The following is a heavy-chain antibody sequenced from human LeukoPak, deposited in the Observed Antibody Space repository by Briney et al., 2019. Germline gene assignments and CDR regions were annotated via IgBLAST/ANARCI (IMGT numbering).Heavy chain of an antibody. D-gene: IGHD6-19*01. J-gene: IGHJ6*03. CDR3: ARDVSGGWPYYYYYMDV. CDR2: INSDGSST. Sequence: GSLRLSCAASGFTFSSYWMHWVRQAPGKGLVWVSRINSDGSSTSYADSVKGRFTISRDNAKNTLYLQMNSLRAEDTAVYYCARDVSGGWPYYYYYMDVWGKGTTVTVSS. CDR1: GFTFSSYW. V-gene: IGHV3-74*01.